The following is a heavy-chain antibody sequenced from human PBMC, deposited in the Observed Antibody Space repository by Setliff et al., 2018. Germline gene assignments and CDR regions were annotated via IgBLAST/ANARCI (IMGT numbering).Heavy chain of an antibody. J-gene: IGHJ6*03. V-gene: IGHV3-21*01. CDR2: ISSSSSYI. CDR1: GFTFSSYS. D-gene: IGHD5-12*01. Sequence: GGSLRLSCAASGFTFSSYSMNWVRQAPGKGLKVVSSISSSSSYIYYADSVKGRFTISRDNAKNSLYLQMNSLRAEDTAVYYCAREKMATNYYYYYMDVWGKGTTVTVSS. CDR3: AREKMATNYYYYYMDV.